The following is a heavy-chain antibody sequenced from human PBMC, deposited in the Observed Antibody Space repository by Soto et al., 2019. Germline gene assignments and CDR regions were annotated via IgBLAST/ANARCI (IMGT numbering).Heavy chain of an antibody. V-gene: IGHV3-66*01. CDR2: IYSGGST. CDR3: AREGVVKGEGWFDP. D-gene: IGHD3-3*01. Sequence: EVQLVESGGGLVQPGGSLRLSCAASGFTVSSNYMSWVRQAPGKGLEWVSVIYSGGSTYYADSVKGRFTISRDNSKNTLYLQMNSLRAEDTAVYYCAREGVVKGEGWFDPWGQGTLVTVSS. J-gene: IGHJ5*02. CDR1: GFTVSSNY.